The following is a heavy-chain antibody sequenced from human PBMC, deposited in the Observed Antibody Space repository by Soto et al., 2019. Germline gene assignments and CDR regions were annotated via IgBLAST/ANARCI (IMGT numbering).Heavy chain of an antibody. D-gene: IGHD3-9*01. CDR3: VRDDWPHYGMDV. Sequence: EVQLVESGGGLVQPGGSLRLSCTASGFTFDDHYIDWVRQAPGKGLEWVGRSRNKANSYTTEYAASVKGRFTISRDDSKNSLYLQMNSLKTEDTAVYYCVRDDWPHYGMDVWGQGTTVTVSS. CDR2: SRNKANSYTT. V-gene: IGHV3-72*01. CDR1: GFTFDDHY. J-gene: IGHJ6*02.